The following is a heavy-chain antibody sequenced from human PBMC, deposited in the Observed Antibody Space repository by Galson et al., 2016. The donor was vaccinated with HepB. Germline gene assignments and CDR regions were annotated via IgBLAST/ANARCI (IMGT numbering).Heavy chain of an antibody. CDR1: GFTFSSYS. Sequence: SLRHSCAASGFTFSSYSMTWVRQAPGKGLEWVANIKQDGSEKYYVDSVKGRFTISRDNAKNSLYLQMNSLRAEDTAVYYCARATHTITYYYDSSGYKVDAFDIWGQGTMVTVSS. CDR3: ARATHTITYYYDSSGYKVDAFDI. D-gene: IGHD3-22*01. J-gene: IGHJ3*02. CDR2: IKQDGSEK. V-gene: IGHV3-7*01.